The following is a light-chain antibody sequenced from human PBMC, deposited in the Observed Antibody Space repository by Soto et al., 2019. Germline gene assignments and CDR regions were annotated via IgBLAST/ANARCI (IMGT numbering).Light chain of an antibody. CDR2: RAS. Sequence: DIQMTQSPSTLSASAGDRVTITCRASQSINSWLAWYQQKLGKAPKLLIHRASSLEGRVPSRFSGSGSGTEFTLSISSLQLDDLSTYYSRHYDSYSGTFGPGTKVDIK. V-gene: IGKV1-5*03. CDR1: QSINSW. CDR3: RHYDSYSGT. J-gene: IGKJ3*01.